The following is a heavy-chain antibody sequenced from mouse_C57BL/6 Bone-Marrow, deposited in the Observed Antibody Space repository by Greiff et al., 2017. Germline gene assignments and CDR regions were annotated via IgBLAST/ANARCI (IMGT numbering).Heavy chain of an antibody. V-gene: IGHV1-53*01. J-gene: IGHJ2*01. CDR2: INPSNGGT. CDR1: GYTFTSYW. CDR3: ASCPYDYGSSLDY. Sequence: QVKLQQPGTELVKPGASVKLSCKASGYTFTSYWMHWVKQRPGQGLEWIGNINPSNGGTNYNEKFKSKATLTVDKSSSTASMQLSSLTSEDSAVYYCASCPYDYGSSLDYWGQGTTLTVSS. D-gene: IGHD1-1*01.